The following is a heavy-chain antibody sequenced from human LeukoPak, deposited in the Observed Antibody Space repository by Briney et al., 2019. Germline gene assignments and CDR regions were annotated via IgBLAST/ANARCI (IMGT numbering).Heavy chain of an antibody. CDR2: IYYSGST. V-gene: IGHV4-59*08. J-gene: IGHJ4*02. CDR1: GGSISSYY. CDR3: ARTPDWGSQREYYFDY. Sequence: SETLSLTCTVSGGSISSYYWSWIRQPPGKGLEWIGYIYYSGSTNYSPSLKSRVTISVDTSKNQFSLKLSSVTAADTAVYYCARTPDWGSQREYYFDYWGQGTLVTVSS. D-gene: IGHD7-27*01.